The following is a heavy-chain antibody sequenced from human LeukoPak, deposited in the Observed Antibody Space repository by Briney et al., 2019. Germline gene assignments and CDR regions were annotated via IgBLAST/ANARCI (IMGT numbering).Heavy chain of an antibody. CDR3: ARGVAAAASDY. V-gene: IGHV3-30-3*01. CDR1: GFTFSSYW. CDR2: ISYDGSNK. Sequence: GGSLRLSCAASGFTFSSYWVHWVRQAPGKGLEWVAVISYDGSNKYYADSVKGRFTISRDNSKNTLYLQMNSLRAEDTAVYYCARGVAAAASDYWGQGTLVTVSS. J-gene: IGHJ4*02. D-gene: IGHD6-13*01.